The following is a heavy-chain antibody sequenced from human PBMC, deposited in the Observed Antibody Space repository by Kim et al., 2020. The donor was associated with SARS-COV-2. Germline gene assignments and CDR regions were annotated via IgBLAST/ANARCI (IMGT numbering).Heavy chain of an antibody. CDR1: GGSFSGYY. V-gene: IGHV4-34*01. CDR2: INHSGST. J-gene: IGHJ1*01. Sequence: SETLSLTCAVYGGSFSGYYWSWIRQPPGKGLEWIGEINHSGSTNYNPSLKSRVTISVDTSKNQFSLKLSSVTAADTAVYYCASLEAGWGQGTLVTVSS. CDR3: ASLEAG.